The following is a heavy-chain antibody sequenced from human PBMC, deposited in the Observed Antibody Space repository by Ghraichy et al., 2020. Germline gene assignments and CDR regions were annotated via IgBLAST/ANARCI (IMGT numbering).Heavy chain of an antibody. V-gene: IGHV3-33*01. CDR2: IWYDGSNK. CDR1: GFTFSSYG. J-gene: IGHJ3*02. CDR3: AREGFMITFGGVFDI. Sequence: GGSLRLSCAASGFTFSSYGMHWVRQAPGKGLEWVAVIWYDGSNKYYADSVKGRFTISRDNSKNTLYLQMNSLRAEDTAVYYCAREGFMITFGGVFDIWGQGTMVTVSS. D-gene: IGHD3-16*01.